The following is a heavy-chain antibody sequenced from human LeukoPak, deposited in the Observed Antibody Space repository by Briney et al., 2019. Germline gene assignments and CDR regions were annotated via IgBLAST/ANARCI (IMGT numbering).Heavy chain of an antibody. CDR1: GLTFSSYW. Sequence: GGSLRLSCAASGLTFSSYWMSWVRQAPGKGLEWVANIKQDGSEKYYVDSVKGRFTISRDNAKNSLYLQMNSLRAEDTAVYYCARSYSYGLYYFDYWGQGTLVTVSS. CDR3: ARSYSYGLYYFDY. CDR2: IKQDGSEK. D-gene: IGHD5-18*01. V-gene: IGHV3-7*01. J-gene: IGHJ4*02.